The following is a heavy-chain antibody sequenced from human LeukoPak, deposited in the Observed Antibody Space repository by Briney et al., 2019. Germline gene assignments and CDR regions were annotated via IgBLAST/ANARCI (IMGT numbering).Heavy chain of an antibody. CDR2: IIPIFGTA. J-gene: IGHJ4*02. D-gene: IGHD1-26*01. CDR1: GGTFSSYA. Sequence: SVKLSCKASGGTFSSYAISWVRQAPGQGLEWVGSIIPIFGTANYAQKFQGRVTITTDESTSTAYMELSSLRSEDTAVYYCASTPGHGPYRGSYYYIDYWGQGTLVTVSS. V-gene: IGHV1-69*05. CDR3: ASTPGHGPYRGSYYYIDY.